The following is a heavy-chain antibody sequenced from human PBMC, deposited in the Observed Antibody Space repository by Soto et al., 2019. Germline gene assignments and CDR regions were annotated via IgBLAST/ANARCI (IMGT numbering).Heavy chain of an antibody. J-gene: IGHJ4*02. V-gene: IGHV3-30*18. CDR2: ISNEGSNE. D-gene: IGHD5-18*01. Sequence: GGSLRLSCAASGFSFRTYGMHWVRQAPGKGLEWVAVISNEGSNENYADSVKGRFIISRDNAKNTLYLQMSSLRAEDTAVYYCVKDAHTAMVTMGPTTFDYWGQGTLVTVSS. CDR3: VKDAHTAMVTMGPTTFDY. CDR1: GFSFRTYG.